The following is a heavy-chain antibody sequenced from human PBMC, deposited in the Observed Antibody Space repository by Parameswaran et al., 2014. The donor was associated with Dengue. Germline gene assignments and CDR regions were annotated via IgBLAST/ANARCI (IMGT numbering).Heavy chain of an antibody. D-gene: IGHD4-17*01. CDR2: ISGSGDST. Sequence: SNARWIRKPPGKGLEWVSAISGSGDSTNYADSVKGRFTISRDNSKNTLYLQMNSLRAEDTAVYYCAKGHYSDRYNYYGMDVWGQGTTVTVSS. V-gene: IGHV3-23*01. CDR3: AKGHYSDRYNYYGMDV. CDR1: SNA. J-gene: IGHJ6*02.